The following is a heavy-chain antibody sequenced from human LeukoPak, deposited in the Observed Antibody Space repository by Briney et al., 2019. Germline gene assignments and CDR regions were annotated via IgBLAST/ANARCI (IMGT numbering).Heavy chain of an antibody. D-gene: IGHD6-19*01. CDR1: GGSISSSSYY. Sequence: SETLSLTCTVSGGSISSSSYYWGWIRQPPGKGLEWIGSIYYSGSTYYNPSLKSRVTISVDTPKNQFSLKLSSVTAADTAVYYCARDPREGSGLADYWGQGTLVTVSS. J-gene: IGHJ4*02. CDR2: IYYSGST. V-gene: IGHV4-39*07. CDR3: ARDPREGSGLADY.